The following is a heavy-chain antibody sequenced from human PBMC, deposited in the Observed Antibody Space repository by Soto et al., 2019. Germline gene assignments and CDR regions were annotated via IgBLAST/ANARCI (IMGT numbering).Heavy chain of an antibody. CDR1: GFAVSSNY. V-gene: IGHV3-53*01. CDR2: IYSGGST. D-gene: IGHD6-19*01. J-gene: IGHJ4*02. Sequence: PGGSLRLSCAASGFAVSSNYMSWVRQAPGKGLEWVSVIYSGGSTYYADSVKGRFTISRDNSKNTLYLQMNSLRAEDTAVYYCASSSSSGWYGYYFDYWGQGTLVTVSS. CDR3: ASSSSSGWYGYYFDY.